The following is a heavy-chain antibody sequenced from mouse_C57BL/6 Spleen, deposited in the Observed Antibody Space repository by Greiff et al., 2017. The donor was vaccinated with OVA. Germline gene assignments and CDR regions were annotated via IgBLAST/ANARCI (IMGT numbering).Heavy chain of an antibody. Sequence: VQLQQPGAELVRPGSSVKLSCKASGYTFTSYWMHWVKQRPIQGLEWIGNIDPSDSETHYNQKFKDKATLTVDKSSSTAYMQLSSLTSEDSAVYYCARSDYDYDVNWFAYWGQGTLVTVSA. CDR1: GYTFTSYW. CDR3: ARSDYDYDVNWFAY. V-gene: IGHV1-52*01. J-gene: IGHJ3*01. CDR2: IDPSDSET. D-gene: IGHD2-4*01.